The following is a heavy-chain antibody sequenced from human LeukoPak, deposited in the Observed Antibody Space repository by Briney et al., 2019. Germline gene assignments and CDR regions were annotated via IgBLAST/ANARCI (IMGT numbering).Heavy chain of an antibody. J-gene: IGHJ6*02. CDR2: ISGSGGST. V-gene: IGHV3-23*01. D-gene: IGHD6-13*01. CDR3: AKGSSSWYYYYGMDV. Sequence: GGSLRLSCAASGFTFSSYAMSWVRQAPGKGLELVSAISGSGGSTYYADSVKGRFTISRDNSKNTLYLQMNSLRAEDTAVYYCAKGSSSWYYYYGMDVWGQGTTVTVSS. CDR1: GFTFSSYA.